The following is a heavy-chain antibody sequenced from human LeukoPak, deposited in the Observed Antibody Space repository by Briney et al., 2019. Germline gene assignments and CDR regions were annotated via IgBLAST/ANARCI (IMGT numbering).Heavy chain of an antibody. CDR3: ARELDYYGSGSYWDYFDY. Sequence: PGGSLRLSCAASGFTFSSYSMNWVRQAPGKGLEWVSSISSSSSYIYYADSVKGRFTISRDNAKNSLYLQMNSLRAEDTAVYYCARELDYYGSGSYWDYFDYWGQGTLVTASS. CDR2: ISSSSSYI. V-gene: IGHV3-21*01. CDR1: GFTFSSYS. J-gene: IGHJ4*02. D-gene: IGHD3-10*01.